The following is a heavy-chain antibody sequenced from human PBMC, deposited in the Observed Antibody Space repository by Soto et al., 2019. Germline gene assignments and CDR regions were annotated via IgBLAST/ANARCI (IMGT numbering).Heavy chain of an antibody. D-gene: IGHD2-15*01. CDR3: ASTSSPTRYCSGGSCYSYAFDI. Sequence: SETLSLTCTVAGGSVSSGNYYWSWIRQPPGKGLEWIGYINYSGSTIYNPSLKSRVTISVDTSKNQFPLKLSSVTAADTAVYYCASTSSPTRYCSGGSCYSYAFDIWGQGTMVTVSS. CDR1: GGSVSSGNYY. CDR2: INYSGST. V-gene: IGHV4-61*01. J-gene: IGHJ3*02.